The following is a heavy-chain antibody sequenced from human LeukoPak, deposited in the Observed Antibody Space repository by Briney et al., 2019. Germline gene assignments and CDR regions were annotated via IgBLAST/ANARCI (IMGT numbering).Heavy chain of an antibody. Sequence: GGSLRLSCAASGFTFSSYAMSWVRQAPGKGLEWVSTVSGGGVTTYYADSAKGRFTISGDNSKNTLYLQMNSLTAEDTAVYYCPKQSYASGWNPFDYWGQGILVTVSS. J-gene: IGHJ4*02. V-gene: IGHV3-23*01. CDR2: VSGGGVTT. CDR1: GFTFSSYA. D-gene: IGHD6-19*01. CDR3: PKQSYASGWNPFDY.